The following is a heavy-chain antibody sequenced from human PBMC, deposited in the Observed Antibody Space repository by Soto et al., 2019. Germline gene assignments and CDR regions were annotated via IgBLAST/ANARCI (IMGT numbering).Heavy chain of an antibody. CDR2: ISFDGNNE. V-gene: IGHV3-30*18. CDR3: AKESSPPYCGGGSCHLGGWGY. D-gene: IGHD2-15*01. Sequence: QVHLVESGGGVVQPGRSLRLSCAGSGFTFRSYGMHWVRQAPGKGLEWVALISFDGNNEYYADSVKGRFTISRDNSKNTVYLRRNSLRPEDKAVDYCAKESSPPYCGGGSCHLGGWGYWGQGTLVNVSS. CDR1: GFTFRSYG. J-gene: IGHJ4*02.